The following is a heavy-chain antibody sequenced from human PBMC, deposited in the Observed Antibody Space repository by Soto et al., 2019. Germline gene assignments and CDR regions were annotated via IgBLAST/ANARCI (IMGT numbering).Heavy chain of an antibody. J-gene: IGHJ5*02. V-gene: IGHV1-46*03. CDR2: INPSCGST. CDR1: GYTFTSYY. Sequence: ASVKVSCKASGYTFTSYYMHWVRQAPGQGLEWMGIINPSCGSTSYAQKFQGRVTMTRDTSTSTVYMELSSLRSEDTAVYYCARALGEDIVAGVPKLIDPPTPLQPLPWG. D-gene: IGHD2-15*01. CDR3: ARALGEDIVAGVPKLIDPPTPLQPLP.